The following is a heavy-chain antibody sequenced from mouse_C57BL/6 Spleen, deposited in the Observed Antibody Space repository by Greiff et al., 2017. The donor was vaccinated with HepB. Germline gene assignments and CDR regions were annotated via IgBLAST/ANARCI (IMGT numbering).Heavy chain of an antibody. D-gene: IGHD1-1*01. CDR2: IYPGDGDT. Sequence: VKLMESGAELVKPGASVKISCKASGYAFSSYWMNWVKQRPGKGLEWIGQIYPGDGDTNYNGKFKGKATLTADKSSSTAYMQLSSLTSEDSAVYFCARGGSSYDFDYWGQGTTLTVSS. V-gene: IGHV1-80*01. CDR3: ARGGSSYDFDY. J-gene: IGHJ2*01. CDR1: GYAFSSYW.